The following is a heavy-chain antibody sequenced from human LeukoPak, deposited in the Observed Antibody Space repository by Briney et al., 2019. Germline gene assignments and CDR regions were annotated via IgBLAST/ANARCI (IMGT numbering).Heavy chain of an antibody. CDR3: AGRAEATGWSFDY. V-gene: IGHV4-4*07. CDR2: IHSNGDS. CDR1: GGSISSYH. Sequence: SETLSLTCFVSGGSISSYHWSWFRQSAGKRLEWIGQIHSNGDSNYNPSLNSRVAMSVDMSKHQVSLVLRSVTAADTSTYYCAGRAEATGWSFDYWGQGALVTVSS. D-gene: IGHD6-19*01. J-gene: IGHJ4*02.